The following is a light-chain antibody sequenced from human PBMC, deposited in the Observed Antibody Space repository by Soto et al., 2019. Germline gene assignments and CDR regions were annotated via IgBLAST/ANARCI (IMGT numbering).Light chain of an antibody. V-gene: IGLV4-69*01. CDR3: QTWGSGIVV. CDR2: LNSDGSH. CDR1: RGHSNYA. Sequence: QLVLTQSPSASASLGASVKLTCTLSRGHSNYAIAWHQQQSEKGPRYLMKLNSDGSHSKGDGIPDRFSGSSSGAERYLTISGRQSEDEADYYCQTWGSGIVVFGGGTKLTV. J-gene: IGLJ2*01.